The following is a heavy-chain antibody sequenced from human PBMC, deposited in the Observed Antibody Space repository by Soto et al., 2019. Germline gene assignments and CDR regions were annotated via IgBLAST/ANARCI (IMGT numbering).Heavy chain of an antibody. CDR3: ARGPSTPYYYYGMDV. CDR1: GGSISSYY. D-gene: IGHD6-6*01. Sequence: TSETLSLTCTVSGGSISSYYWSWIRQPPGKGLEWIGYIYYSGSTNYNPSLKSRVTISVDTSKNQFSPKLSSVTAADTAVYYCARGPSTPYYYYGMDVWGQGTTVTVSS. V-gene: IGHV4-59*01. J-gene: IGHJ6*02. CDR2: IYYSGST.